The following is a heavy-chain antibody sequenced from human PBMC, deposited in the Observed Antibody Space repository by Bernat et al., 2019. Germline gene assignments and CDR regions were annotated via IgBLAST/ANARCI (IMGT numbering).Heavy chain of an antibody. Sequence: EVQLVESGGGLVKPGGSLRLSCAASGFTFSSYSMNWVRQAPGKGLEWVSSISSSSSYRHYADSVKGRFTISRDNAKNSLYLQMNSLRAEDTAVYYCASLMVRGSNWFDPWGQGTLVTVSS. CDR1: GFTFSSYS. D-gene: IGHD3-10*01. CDR2: ISSSSSYR. V-gene: IGHV3-21*01. J-gene: IGHJ5*02. CDR3: ASLMVRGSNWFDP.